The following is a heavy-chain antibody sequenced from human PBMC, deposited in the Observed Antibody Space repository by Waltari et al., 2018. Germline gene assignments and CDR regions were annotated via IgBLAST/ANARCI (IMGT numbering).Heavy chain of an antibody. CDR1: GFTFGAYH. J-gene: IGHJ4*02. CDR3: ARGGPSNWVDLDY. V-gene: IGHV3-49*03. CDR2: IRKKAYGGTT. D-gene: IGHD7-27*01. Sequence: EVQLVESGGGLAQPGRSLRLTCTTSGFTFGAYHMIWIRQAQGKGLEWVALIRKKAYGGTTEYAASVKGRFIISRDDSKSIAFLQMDSLKSDDTAVYYCARGGPSNWVDLDYWGQGTLVTVSS.